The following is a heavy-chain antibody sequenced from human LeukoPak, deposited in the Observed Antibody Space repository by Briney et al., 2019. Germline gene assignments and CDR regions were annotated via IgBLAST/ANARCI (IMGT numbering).Heavy chain of an antibody. V-gene: IGHV4-39*01. Sequence: PSETLSLTCTVSGGSISSDNYYWGWIRQPPGKGLEWIGSIYYSGSTYYNPSLKSRVTISVDTSKNQFSLKLSSVTAADTAVYYCAIASRFGERTGFDPWGQGTLVTVSS. CDR3: AIASRFGERTGFDP. D-gene: IGHD3-10*01. CDR1: GGSISSDNYY. CDR2: IYYSGST. J-gene: IGHJ5*02.